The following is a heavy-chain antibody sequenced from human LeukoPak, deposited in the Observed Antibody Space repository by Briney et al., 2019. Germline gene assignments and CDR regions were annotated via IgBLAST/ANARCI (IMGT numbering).Heavy chain of an antibody. CDR3: AEGVVAATNAAYYGMDV. J-gene: IGHJ6*02. Sequence: SGRSLRLSCAASGFTFSSYAMHWVRQAPGKGLEWVAVISYDGSNKYYADSVKGRFTISRDNSKNTLYLQMNSLRPEDTAVYYCAEGVVAATNAAYYGMDVWGQGTTVTVSS. D-gene: IGHD2-15*01. CDR1: GFTFSSYA. V-gene: IGHV3-30*04. CDR2: ISYDGSNK.